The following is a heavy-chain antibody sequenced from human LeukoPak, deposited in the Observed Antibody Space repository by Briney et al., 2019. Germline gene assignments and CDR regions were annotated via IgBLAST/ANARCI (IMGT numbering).Heavy chain of an antibody. Sequence: SETLSLTCTVSGGSISSYYWSWIRQPPGKGLEWIGYIYYSGSTNYNPSLKSRVTISVDTSKNQFSLKLSSVTAADTAVYYCARGYDYVWGSYRSWGQGTLVTVSS. D-gene: IGHD3-16*02. CDR3: ARGYDYVWGSYRS. CDR2: IYYSGST. CDR1: GGSISSYY. V-gene: IGHV4-59*01. J-gene: IGHJ5*02.